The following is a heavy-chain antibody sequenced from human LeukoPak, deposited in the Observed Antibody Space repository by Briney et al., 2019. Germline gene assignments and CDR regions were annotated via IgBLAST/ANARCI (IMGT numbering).Heavy chain of an antibody. J-gene: IGHJ3*02. CDR3: ARAVRGARGAFDI. D-gene: IGHD3-10*01. Sequence: PSETLSLTCAVYGGSFSGYYRSWIRQPPGKGLEWIGEIDHSGSTNYNPSLKSRVTISVDTSKNQFSLKLSSVTAADTAVYYCARAVRGARGAFDIWGQGTMVTVSS. CDR1: GGSFSGYY. CDR2: IDHSGST. V-gene: IGHV4-34*01.